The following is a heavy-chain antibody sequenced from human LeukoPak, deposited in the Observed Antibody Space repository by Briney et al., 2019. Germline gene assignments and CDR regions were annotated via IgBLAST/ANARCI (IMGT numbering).Heavy chain of an antibody. CDR2: ISGSGGST. J-gene: IGHJ4*02. CDR3: ANLMYYYDSSGYPY. CDR1: GFTFSSYA. D-gene: IGHD3-22*01. Sequence: GGSLRLSCAASGFTFSSYAMSWVRQAPGKGLEWVSAISGSGGSTYYADSVKGRFTISRDNSNTTLYLQMHSLRAEATAVYYCANLMYYYDSSGYPYWGQGTLVTVSS. V-gene: IGHV3-23*01.